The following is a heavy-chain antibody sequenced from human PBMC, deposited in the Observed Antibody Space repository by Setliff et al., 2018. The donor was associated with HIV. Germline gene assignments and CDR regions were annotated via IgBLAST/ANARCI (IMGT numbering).Heavy chain of an antibody. D-gene: IGHD5-18*01. V-gene: IGHV4-39*01. Sequence: PSETLSLTCSVSGDSISRNNYYWGWTRQSPGKGLEWVGSISSSGGTSYSAASLKSRVTLSIDTSKNQFSLKLTSVTAADTAMYYCARSNSIKGYSYGPDAFDIWGQGTMVTVSS. CDR1: GDSISRNNYY. J-gene: IGHJ3*02. CDR2: ISSSGGT. CDR3: ARSNSIKGYSYGPDAFDI.